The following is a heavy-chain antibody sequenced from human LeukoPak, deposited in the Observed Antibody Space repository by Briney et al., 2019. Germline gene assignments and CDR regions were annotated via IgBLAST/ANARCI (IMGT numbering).Heavy chain of an antibody. CDR1: GFTFDTYW. J-gene: IGHJ4*02. CDR3: ARAKWELPTYFFDI. CDR2: LNSDGSKT. Sequence: PGGSLRLSCAASGFTFDTYWMHWVRHAPGKGLVWVSRLNSDGSKTNCADSVGGRFTISRDNAKNTVYLQMNSLRVEDTAVYYCARAKWELPTYFFDIWGQGTLVTVSS. D-gene: IGHD1-26*01. V-gene: IGHV3-74*01.